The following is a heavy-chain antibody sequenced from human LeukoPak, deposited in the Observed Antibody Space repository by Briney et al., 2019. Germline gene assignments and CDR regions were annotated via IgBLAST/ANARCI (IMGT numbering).Heavy chain of an antibody. V-gene: IGHV3-53*01. Sequence: PGGSLRLSCAASGFTVSSNNMSWVRQAPGKGLGWVSVIYSGGSTYYADSVKGRFTISRDNSKNTLYLQMNSLRAEDTAVYYCASGSGSYRTPYYYMDVWGTGTTVTVSS. CDR1: GFTVSSNN. CDR2: IYSGGST. D-gene: IGHD3-10*01. J-gene: IGHJ6*03. CDR3: ASGSGSYRTPYYYMDV.